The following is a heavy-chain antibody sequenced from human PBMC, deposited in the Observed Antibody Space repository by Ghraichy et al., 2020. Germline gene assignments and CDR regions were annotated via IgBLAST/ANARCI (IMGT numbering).Heavy chain of an antibody. CDR3: ARVHAPAVYYYYGMDV. CDR1: GFTFSDYY. CDR2: ISSSGSTI. V-gene: IGHV3-11*01. Sequence: GGSLRLSCAASGFTFSDYYMSWIRQAPGKGLEWVSYISSSGSTIYYADSVKGRFTISRDNAKNSLYLQMNSLRAEDTAVYYCARVHAPAVYYYYGMDVWGQGTTVTVSS. J-gene: IGHJ6*02.